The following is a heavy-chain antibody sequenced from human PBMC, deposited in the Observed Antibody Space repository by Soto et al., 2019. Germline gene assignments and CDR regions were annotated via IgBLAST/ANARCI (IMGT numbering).Heavy chain of an antibody. V-gene: IGHV4-30-2*01. Sequence: SETLSLTCAVSGGSISSGGYSWSWIRQPPGKGLECIGYIYHSGSTYYNPSLKSRVTITLDRSKDQFTLRLSSMTAADAAVYYCANDYGDYRNDAFDIWSPGTRVT. D-gene: IGHD4-17*01. J-gene: IGHJ3*02. CDR2: IYHSGST. CDR1: GGSISSGGYS. CDR3: ANDYGDYRNDAFDI.